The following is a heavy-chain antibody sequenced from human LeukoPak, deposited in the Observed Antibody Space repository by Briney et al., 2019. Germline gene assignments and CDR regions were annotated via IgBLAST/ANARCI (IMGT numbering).Heavy chain of an antibody. V-gene: IGHV3-23*01. Sequence: GGSLRLSCAASGFTFSSYAMSWVRQALGKGLEWVSGLSGSGGSTYYADSVKGRFTISRDNSKNTLCLQMNSLRPEDTAVYYCARITGSRVGGFDYWGQGTLVTVSS. J-gene: IGHJ4*02. CDR1: GFTFSSYA. CDR2: LSGSGGST. CDR3: ARITGSRVGGFDY. D-gene: IGHD1-20*01.